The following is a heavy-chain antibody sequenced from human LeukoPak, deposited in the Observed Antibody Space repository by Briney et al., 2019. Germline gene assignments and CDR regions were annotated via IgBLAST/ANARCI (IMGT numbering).Heavy chain of an antibody. CDR2: IYHSGGT. CDR3: ERGSSCSLF. J-gene: IGHJ4*02. V-gene: IGHV4-4*02. D-gene: IGHD3-10*02. Sequence: SETLSSCCAVAGASINSTIWWTWVRQPPGKGLEWIGEIYHSGGTNYNPSLKSRVTISADKSRNQFSLKLNSVTAADTAVYYCERGSSCSLFWGGGTLVTVSS. CDR1: GASINSTIW.